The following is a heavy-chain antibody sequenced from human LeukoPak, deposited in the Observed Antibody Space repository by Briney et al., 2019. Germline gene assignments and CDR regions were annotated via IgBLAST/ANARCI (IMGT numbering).Heavy chain of an antibody. V-gene: IGHV3-23*01. Sequence: QTGGSLRLSCAASGFTFTTYAMSWVRQTPGKGLEWVSTFSGTVDTTYHADSVKGRFTISRDNSKNTVYLQMNSLRAEDTAVYYWGKASAGTCGGARCYYFDSWGQGTPVTVSS. CDR3: GKASAGTCGGARCYYFDS. CDR1: GFTFTTYA. D-gene: IGHD2-21*01. J-gene: IGHJ4*02. CDR2: FSGTVDTT.